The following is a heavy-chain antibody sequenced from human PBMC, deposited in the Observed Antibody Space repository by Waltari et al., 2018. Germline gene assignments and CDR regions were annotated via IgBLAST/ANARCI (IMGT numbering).Heavy chain of an antibody. CDR2: IYHSGST. V-gene: IGHV4-38-2*02. J-gene: IGHJ4*02. CDR1: GYSISSGYY. Sequence: QVQLQESGPGLVKPSETLSLTCTVSGYSISSGYYWGWIRQPPGKGLEWIGSIYHSGSTYYNPSLKSRVTISVDTSKNQFSLKLSSVTAADTAGYYCARLVIVGAPIDYWGQGTLVTVSS. D-gene: IGHD1-26*01. CDR3: ARLVIVGAPIDY.